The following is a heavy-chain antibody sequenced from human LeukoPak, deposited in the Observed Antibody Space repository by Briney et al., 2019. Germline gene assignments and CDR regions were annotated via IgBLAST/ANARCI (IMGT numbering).Heavy chain of an antibody. Sequence: SETLSLTCTVSGASVSGSDYYWGWIRQPPGKGLEWIASIFYTGSTYYNPSLKSRVTISVDTSKNQFSLGLTSVTAADTAIYYCARDVVTSGALTGEVLIWGQGTLVTVSS. CDR1: GASVSGSDYY. J-gene: IGHJ3*02. V-gene: IGHV4-39*07. CDR2: IFYTGST. D-gene: IGHD7-27*01. CDR3: ARDVVTSGALTGEVLI.